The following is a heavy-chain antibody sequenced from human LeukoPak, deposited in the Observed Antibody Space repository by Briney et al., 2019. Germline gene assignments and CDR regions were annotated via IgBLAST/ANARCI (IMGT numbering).Heavy chain of an antibody. J-gene: IGHJ4*02. CDR2: IIPIFGTA. D-gene: IGHD6-13*01. V-gene: IGHV1-69*05. CDR3: AATTDSSSWYEVLWYFDY. CDR1: GYTFTSYG. Sequence: GASVKVSCKASGYTFTSYGISWVRQAPGQGLEWMGRIIPIFGTANYAQKFQGRVTITTDESTSTAYMELSSLRSEDTAVYYCAATTDSSSWYEVLWYFDYWGQGTLVTVSS.